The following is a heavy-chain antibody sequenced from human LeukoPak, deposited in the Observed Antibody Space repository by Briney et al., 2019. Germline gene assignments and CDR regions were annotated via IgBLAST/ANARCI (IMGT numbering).Heavy chain of an antibody. J-gene: IGHJ4*02. V-gene: IGHV3-48*03. D-gene: IGHD5-24*01. CDR3: ARDKGGFNEVDY. Sequence: GGSLRLSCAASGFTFSSYDMNWVRQTPTKGLEWVSYISGSGRTISYADSAKGRFTVSRDNAENSLYLQMCSLRAEDTAVYYCARDKGGFNEVDYWGQGTLVTVSS. CDR1: GFTFSSYD. CDR2: ISGSGRTI.